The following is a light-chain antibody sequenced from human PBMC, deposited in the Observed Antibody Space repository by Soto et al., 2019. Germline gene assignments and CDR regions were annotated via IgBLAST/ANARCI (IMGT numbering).Light chain of an antibody. CDR1: QSVSSSY. CDR3: QQYGSSPPT. CDR2: GAA. Sequence: IVLTQSPGTLSSSPGEGGTLSCMASQSVSSSYLAWYQQKPGQAPRLLIYGAASRATGIPDRFSGSGSGTDFTLTISRLEPEDFAVYYCQQYGSSPPTFGQGTKVDIK. J-gene: IGKJ1*01. V-gene: IGKV3-20*01.